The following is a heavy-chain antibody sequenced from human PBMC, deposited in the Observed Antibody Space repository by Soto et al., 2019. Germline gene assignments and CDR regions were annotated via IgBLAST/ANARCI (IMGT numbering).Heavy chain of an antibody. D-gene: IGHD6-6*01. V-gene: IGHV3-21*01. CDR2: ISSSSSYI. CDR1: GFTFSSYS. Sequence: EVQLVESGGGLVKPGGSLRLSCAASGFTFSSYSMNWVRQAPGKGLEWVSSISSSSSYIYYADSVKGRFTIARDNAKNSLYLQMNSLRAEDTAVYYWARDLYSSSARYFDYWGQGTLVTVSS. CDR3: ARDLYSSSARYFDY. J-gene: IGHJ4*02.